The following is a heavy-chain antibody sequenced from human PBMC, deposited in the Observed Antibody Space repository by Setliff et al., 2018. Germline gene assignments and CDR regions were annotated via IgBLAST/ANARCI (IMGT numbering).Heavy chain of an antibody. Sequence: ASVKVSCTASGYTLTDSFIHWMRQAPGQGIEWLGWINPNRDDTKYAQKFQHRILMAKDTSLNTVYVELSSLRSDDTATYYCARDGSAFFYQNWGQGSLVTVSS. CDR3: ARDGSAFFYQN. V-gene: IGHV1-2*02. J-gene: IGHJ4*02. CDR2: INPNRDDT. D-gene: IGHD1-26*01. CDR1: GYTLTDSF.